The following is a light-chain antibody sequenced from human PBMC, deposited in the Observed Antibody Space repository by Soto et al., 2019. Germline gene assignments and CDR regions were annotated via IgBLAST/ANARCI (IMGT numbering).Light chain of an antibody. CDR3: QQFGDSPPAFT. V-gene: IGKV3-20*01. CDR2: GAS. Sequence: ESMLTQSPATLSLSPGERATLSCRASQSVRSKYLTWYQQKPGQAPRLLIYGASLRATGVPDRFSGSGSGTDFTLTISRLEPEDVAVSDCQQFGDSPPAFTFGQGTKLEI. CDR1: QSVRSKY. J-gene: IGKJ2*01.